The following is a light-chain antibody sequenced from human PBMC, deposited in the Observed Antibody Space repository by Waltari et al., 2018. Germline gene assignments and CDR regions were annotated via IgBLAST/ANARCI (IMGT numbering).Light chain of an antibody. CDR1: QSISNW. CDR2: KAS. J-gene: IGKJ4*01. V-gene: IGKV1-5*03. Sequence: DIQMTQSPSTLSASVGDRVPITCRASQSISNWLAWYQQKPGKAPKLLIYKASTLESGVPSRFSGSGSGTEFTLTSSSLQPDDCETYYCQQYNSYSLLTFGGGTKVEIK. CDR3: QQYNSYSLLT.